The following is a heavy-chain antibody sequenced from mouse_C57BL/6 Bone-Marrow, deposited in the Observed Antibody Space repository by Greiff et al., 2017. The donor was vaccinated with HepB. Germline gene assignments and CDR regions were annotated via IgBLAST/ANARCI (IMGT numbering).Heavy chain of an antibody. CDR1: GFTFSSYT. V-gene: IGHV5-9*01. D-gene: IGHD1-1*01. Sequence: EVQLVESGGGLVKPGGSLKLSCAASGFTFSSYTMSWVRQTPEKRLEWVATISGGGGNTYYPDSVKGRFTISRDNAKNTLYLQMSSLRSEDTALYYCARPISIITTVLDVWGTGTTVTVSS. CDR3: ARPISIITTVLDV. J-gene: IGHJ1*03. CDR2: ISGGGGNT.